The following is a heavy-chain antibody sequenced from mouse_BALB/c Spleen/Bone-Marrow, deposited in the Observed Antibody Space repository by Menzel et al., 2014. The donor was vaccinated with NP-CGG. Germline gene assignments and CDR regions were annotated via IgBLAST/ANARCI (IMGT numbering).Heavy chain of an antibody. V-gene: IGHV3-8*02. CDR3: ARYGYDGPCFPY. J-gene: IGHJ3*01. Sequence: VQLQQPGPSLVKPSQTLSLTCSVTGDSITSGYWNWIRKFPGNKLEYMGYISYSGSTYYNPSLKSRISITRDTSKNQYYLRLNSVTTEDTATYYCARYGYDGPCFPYRGQGALVTVSA. CDR1: GDSITSGY. CDR2: ISYSGST. D-gene: IGHD2-2*01.